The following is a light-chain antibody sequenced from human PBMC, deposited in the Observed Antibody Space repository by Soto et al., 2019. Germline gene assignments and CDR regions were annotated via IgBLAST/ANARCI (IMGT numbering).Light chain of an antibody. CDR3: QQRSNVIT. J-gene: IGKJ5*01. Sequence: EIVLTQSPATLSLSPGERATLSCRASQSVSSYLAWYQQKPGQAPRLLIYDASNRATGIPARFSGSGSGTDFTLPISSLEPEDFAVYYCQQRSNVITFGQGTRLEIK. V-gene: IGKV3-11*01. CDR1: QSVSSY. CDR2: DAS.